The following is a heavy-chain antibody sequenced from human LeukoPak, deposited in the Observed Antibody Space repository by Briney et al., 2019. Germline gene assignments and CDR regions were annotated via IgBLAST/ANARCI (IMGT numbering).Heavy chain of an antibody. V-gene: IGHV4-34*01. D-gene: IGHD4-17*01. J-gene: IGHJ4*02. CDR3: ARTTVTTYFDY. Sequence: SETLSLTCAVYGGSFSGYYWSWIRQPPGKGLEWIGEINHSGSTNYNPSLKSRVTISVDTSKNQFSLKLSSVTAADTAVYYCARTTVTTYFDYWGQGTLVTVSS. CDR1: GGSFSGYY. CDR2: INHSGST.